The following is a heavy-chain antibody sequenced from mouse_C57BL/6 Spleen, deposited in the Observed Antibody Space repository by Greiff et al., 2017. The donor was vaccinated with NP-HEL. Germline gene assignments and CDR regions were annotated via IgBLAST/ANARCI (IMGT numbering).Heavy chain of an antibody. J-gene: IGHJ2*01. CDR3: ARSGPRNFYFDY. D-gene: IGHD2-1*01. CDR2: IHPNSGST. Sequence: QVQLQQPGAELVKPGASVKLSCKASGYTFTSYWMHWVKQRPGQGLEWIGMIHPNSGSTNYNEKFKSKATLTVDKSSSTAYMQLSSRTSEDSAVYYCARSGPRNFYFDYWGQGTTLTVSS. V-gene: IGHV1-64*01. CDR1: GYTFTSYW.